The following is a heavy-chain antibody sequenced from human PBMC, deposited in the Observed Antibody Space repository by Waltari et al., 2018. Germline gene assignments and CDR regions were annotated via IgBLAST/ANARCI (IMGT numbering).Heavy chain of an antibody. CDR1: GFNFSNYA. J-gene: IGHJ4*02. Sequence: EVQLLESGGDLEQPGGSLRISCVGSGFNFSNYAMNWVRQAPGNGVELVSTMSGTGDYTYYADSVKGRFTISRDNSKNTVFLHINNLRVEDTAIYFCAKDQAEWLVLYGYFDSWFQGTPVTVSS. CDR3: AKDQAEWLVLYGYFDS. V-gene: IGHV3-23*01. D-gene: IGHD6-19*01. CDR2: MSGTGDYT.